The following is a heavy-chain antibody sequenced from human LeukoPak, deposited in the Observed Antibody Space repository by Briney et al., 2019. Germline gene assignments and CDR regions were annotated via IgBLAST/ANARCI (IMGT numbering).Heavy chain of an antibody. V-gene: IGHV3-66*01. D-gene: IGHD5-18*01. Sequence: GGSLRLSCAASGFTVSSNYMSWVRQAPGKGLEWVSVSYSGGSTYYADSVKGRLIISRDNSKNTLYLQMNSLRAEDTAVYYCSRYSYGGYFDYWGQGTLVTVSS. CDR3: SRYSYGGYFDY. CDR1: GFTVSSNY. CDR2: SYSGGST. J-gene: IGHJ4*02.